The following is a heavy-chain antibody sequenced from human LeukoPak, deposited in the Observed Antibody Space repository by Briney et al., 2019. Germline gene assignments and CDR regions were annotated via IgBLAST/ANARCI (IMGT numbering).Heavy chain of an antibody. J-gene: IGHJ1*01. Sequence: SVKVSCKASGGTLSRYAISWERQAPGQGLEWMGGIIPIFGTANYAQKFQGRVTITADESTSTAYMELSSLRSEDTAVYYCASPPGCGGDCYSGYFQHWGQGTLVTVSS. CDR3: ASPPGCGGDCYSGYFQH. CDR1: GGTLSRYA. CDR2: IIPIFGTA. D-gene: IGHD2-21*02. V-gene: IGHV1-69*13.